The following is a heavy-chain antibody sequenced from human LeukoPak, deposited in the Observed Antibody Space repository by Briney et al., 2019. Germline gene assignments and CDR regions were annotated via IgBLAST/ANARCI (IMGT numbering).Heavy chain of an antibody. V-gene: IGHV3-30*02. D-gene: IGHD1-26*01. CDR3: GKRLTSWELEY. CDR2: IWSGGTDK. J-gene: IGHJ4*02. CDR1: GFTFGAYS. Sequence: GGSLRLSCAASGFTFGAYSMNWVRQAPGKGLEWVAVIWSGGTDKYYADSVKGRFTVSRDNSKNTLYLQMNSLRAEDTAVYYCGKRLTSWELEYWGQGTLVTVSS.